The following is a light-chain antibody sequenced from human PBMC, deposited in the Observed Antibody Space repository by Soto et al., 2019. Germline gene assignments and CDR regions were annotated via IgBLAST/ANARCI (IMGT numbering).Light chain of an antibody. V-gene: IGLV2-8*01. J-gene: IGLJ1*01. Sequence: QSALTQPPSASGSPGQSVTISCTGTSSDVGGYIFVSWYQQHPGKAPKLMIYDVNKRPSGVPGRFSGPKSDNTASLTVSGLQAEDEADYYCVSYAGGTYVFGTGTKVTGL. CDR1: SSDVGGYIF. CDR3: VSYAGGTYV. CDR2: DVN.